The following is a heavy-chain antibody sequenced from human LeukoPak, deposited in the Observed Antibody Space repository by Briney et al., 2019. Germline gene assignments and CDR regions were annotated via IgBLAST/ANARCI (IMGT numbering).Heavy chain of an antibody. CDR3: ARDQGIAAAGDAFDI. CDR2: MYYRGST. Sequence: SETLSLTCAVYGGSFSGHYWGWIRQPPGKGLEWIGSMYYRGSTYHNPSLKSRVTISVDTSKNQFSLKLSSVTAADTAVYYCARDQGIAAAGDAFDIWGQGTMVTVSS. D-gene: IGHD6-13*01. V-gene: IGHV4-34*01. CDR1: GGSFSGHY. J-gene: IGHJ3*02.